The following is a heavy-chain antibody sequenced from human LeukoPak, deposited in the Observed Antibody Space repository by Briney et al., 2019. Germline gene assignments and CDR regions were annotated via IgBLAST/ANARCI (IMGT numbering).Heavy chain of an antibody. CDR2: INPNSGGT. CDR1: GYTFTGYY. Sequence: GASVRVSCKASGYTFTGYYMHWVRQAPGQGLEWMGRINPNSGGTNYAQKFQGRVTMTRDTSISTAYMELSRLRSDDTAVYYCARDLGYYYDSGGYYENWFDPWGQGTLVTVSS. D-gene: IGHD3-22*01. J-gene: IGHJ5*02. V-gene: IGHV1-2*06. CDR3: ARDLGYYYDSGGYYENWFDP.